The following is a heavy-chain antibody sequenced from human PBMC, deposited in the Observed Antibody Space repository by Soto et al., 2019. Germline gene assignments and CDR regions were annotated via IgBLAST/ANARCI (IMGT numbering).Heavy chain of an antibody. Sequence: PSETLSLTCAVYGGSFSGYYWSWIRQPPGKGLEWIGEINHSGSTNYNPSLKSRVTISVDTSKNQFSLKLSSVTAADTAVYYCTRGQDYVWGSYRPNYYFDYWGQGTLVTVAA. V-gene: IGHV4-34*01. CDR3: TRGQDYVWGSYRPNYYFDY. D-gene: IGHD3-16*02. CDR2: INHSGST. J-gene: IGHJ4*02. CDR1: GGSFSGYY.